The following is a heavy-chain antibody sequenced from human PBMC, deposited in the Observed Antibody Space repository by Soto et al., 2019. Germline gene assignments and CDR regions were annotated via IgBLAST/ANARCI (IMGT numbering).Heavy chain of an antibody. V-gene: IGHV4-31*03. CDR2: FYYSGNT. Sequence: QVQLQESGPGLVKPSQTLSLTCTVSGGSMRSGGYYWSWIRQHPGKGLEWIGYFYYSGNTYYNPSLKSRLTISGDTSKNQFSLNLSSVTAADTAVYYCARAMGAINYFDYWGQGTLVTVSS. D-gene: IGHD1-26*01. CDR3: ARAMGAINYFDY. J-gene: IGHJ4*02. CDR1: GGSMRSGGYY.